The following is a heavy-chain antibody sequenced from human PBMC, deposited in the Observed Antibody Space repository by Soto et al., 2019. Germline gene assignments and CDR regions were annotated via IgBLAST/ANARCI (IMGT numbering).Heavy chain of an antibody. D-gene: IGHD4-17*01. J-gene: IGHJ4*02. Sequence: QITLKESGPTLVKPTQTLTLTCTFSGFSLSTSGVGVGWIRQPPGKALEWLALIYWDDDKYHSPSLKSRLTITNDTSKNQVVLTMTNMDPVDKATYYCAHRGDYEFDYWGQGTRVTVSS. CDR2: IYWDDDK. CDR1: GFSLSTSGVG. CDR3: AHRGDYEFDY. V-gene: IGHV2-5*02.